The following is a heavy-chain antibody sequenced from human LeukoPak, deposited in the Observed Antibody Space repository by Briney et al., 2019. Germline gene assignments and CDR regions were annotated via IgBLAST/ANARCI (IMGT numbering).Heavy chain of an antibody. CDR2: IYSGGST. CDR1: GFTVSSNY. D-gene: IGHD3-3*01. V-gene: IGHV3-53*01. J-gene: IGHJ4*02. CDR3: ARGARGWLLSFDY. Sequence: GGSLRLSCAASGFTVSSNYMSWVRQAPGKGLEWFSVIYSGGSTYYADSVKGRFTISRDNSKNTLYLQMNSLRAEDTAVYYCARGARGWLLSFDYWGQGTLVTVSS.